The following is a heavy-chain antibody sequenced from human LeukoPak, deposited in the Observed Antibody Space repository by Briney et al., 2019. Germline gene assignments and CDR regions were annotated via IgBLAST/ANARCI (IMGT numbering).Heavy chain of an antibody. Sequence: SETLSLTCSVSGDSISSSKYYWGWVRQPPGKGLESIGGFYYSGNTYHTPPLKSRVTVSVDTAKKQFSLKMTSVTAADTAVYYCASGLAVGGVPDCWGQGTLVTVSS. CDR3: ASGLAVGGVPDC. V-gene: IGHV4-39*01. J-gene: IGHJ4*02. CDR2: FYYSGNT. D-gene: IGHD2-8*02. CDR1: GDSISSSKYY.